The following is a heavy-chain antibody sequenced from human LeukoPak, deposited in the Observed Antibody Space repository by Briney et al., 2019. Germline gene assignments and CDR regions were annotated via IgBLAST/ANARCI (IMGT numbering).Heavy chain of an antibody. D-gene: IGHD3-10*01. Sequence: ASVKVSCKASGYTFTSYGISWVRQAPGQGLEWMGWISAYNGNTNYAQKLQGRVTMTTDTSTSTAYMELRSLRSDDTAVYYCARDRTYGSGSRTFDYWGQGTLVTVSS. CDR1: GYTFTSYG. CDR3: ARDRTYGSGSRTFDY. CDR2: ISAYNGNT. J-gene: IGHJ4*02. V-gene: IGHV1-18*01.